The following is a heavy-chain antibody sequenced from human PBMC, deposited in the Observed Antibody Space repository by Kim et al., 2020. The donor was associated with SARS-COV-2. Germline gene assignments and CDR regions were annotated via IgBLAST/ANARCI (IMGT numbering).Heavy chain of an antibody. Sequence: YVDSGEGRFTISRDDAKNSLFLQMNSLRTEDTAFYYCAKGIGTGVRGVDYWGQGTLVTVSS. D-gene: IGHD3-10*01. V-gene: IGHV3-9*01. J-gene: IGHJ4*02. CDR3: AKGIGTGVRGVDY.